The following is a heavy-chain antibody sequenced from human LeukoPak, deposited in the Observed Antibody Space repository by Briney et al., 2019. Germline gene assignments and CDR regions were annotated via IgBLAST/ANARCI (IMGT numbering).Heavy chain of an antibody. CDR3: AKDRHAPGRYCSSTSCFPFDS. Sequence: PGGSLRLSCAASGFTFSNAWMSWVRQAPGKGLEWVSGISGSGGSTYYADSVKGRFTISRDNTKNTLYLQMNSLRAEDTAVYYCAKDRHAPGRYCSSTSCFPFDSWGQGTLVTVSS. V-gene: IGHV3-23*01. CDR2: ISGSGGST. CDR1: GFTFSNAW. D-gene: IGHD2-2*01. J-gene: IGHJ5*01.